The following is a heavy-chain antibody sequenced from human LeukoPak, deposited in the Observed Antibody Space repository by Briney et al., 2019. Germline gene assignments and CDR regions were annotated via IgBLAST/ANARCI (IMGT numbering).Heavy chain of an antibody. V-gene: IGHV3-7*04. CDR3: ARDRAYKSFDY. Sequence: GGSLTLLCAASRLLFNSSRMTWARQAPGKGLEWVATIKPDGSEGSYVDSVNGRFTISRDNAKNSLFLRMISLRAEDTAVYYCARDRAYKSFDYWGQGALVTVSS. D-gene: IGHD3-16*01. CDR2: IKPDGSEG. J-gene: IGHJ4*02. CDR1: RLLFNSSR.